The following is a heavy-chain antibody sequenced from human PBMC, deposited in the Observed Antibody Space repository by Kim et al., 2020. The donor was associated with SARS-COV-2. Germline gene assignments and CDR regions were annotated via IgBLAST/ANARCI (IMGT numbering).Heavy chain of an antibody. CDR3: ARHESCSGGRCYSADY. CDR1: GYSFTSYW. D-gene: IGHD2-15*01. CDR2: IYPGDSDT. Sequence: GESLKISCKGSGYSFTSYWIGWVRQMPGKGLEWMGIIYPGDSDTRYSPSFQGQVTISADKSISTAYLQWSSLKASDTTMYYCARHESCSGGRCYSADYWGQGNLVTVSS. V-gene: IGHV5-51*01. J-gene: IGHJ4*02.